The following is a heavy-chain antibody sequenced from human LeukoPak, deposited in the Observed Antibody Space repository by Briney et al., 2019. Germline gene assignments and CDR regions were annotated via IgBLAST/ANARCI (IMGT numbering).Heavy chain of an antibody. J-gene: IGHJ4*02. V-gene: IGHV5-51*01. CDR1: GYKFTNYW. Sequence: GESLKISCKASGYKFTNYWIGWVRQMPGKGLEWMGIIYPGDSDTRYSPSFQGQVTISADKSISTAYLQWSSLKASDTAMYYCARQGSATYYYDSSGHFSIDYWGQGTLVTVSS. D-gene: IGHD3-22*01. CDR3: ARQGSATYYYDSSGHFSIDY. CDR2: IYPGDSDT.